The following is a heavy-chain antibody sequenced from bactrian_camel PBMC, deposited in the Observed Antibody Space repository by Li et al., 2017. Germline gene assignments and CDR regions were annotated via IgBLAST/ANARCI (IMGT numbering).Heavy chain of an antibody. CDR3: AATSPLWVGCGTFLRGATDFSI. D-gene: IGHD5*01. CDR1: ADALMY. J-gene: IGHJ6*01. V-gene: IGHV3S53*01. CDR2: ITTGGSST. Sequence: HVQLVESGGGSAQVGGSLRLSCSASADALMYVAWFRQTPGQKREAMAAITTGGSSTMYHDSVKGRFTISRESGKNTVHLQMNSLMPEDSGVYYCAATSPLWVGCGTFLRGATDFSIWGQGTQVTVS.